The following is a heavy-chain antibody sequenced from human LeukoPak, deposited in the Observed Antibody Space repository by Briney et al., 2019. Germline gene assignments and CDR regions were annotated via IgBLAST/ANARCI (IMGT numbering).Heavy chain of an antibody. D-gene: IGHD5-18*01. CDR1: GFTFSSYW. J-gene: IGHJ4*02. CDR2: INSDVSST. CDR3: RAAMTSGEYYFDY. Sequence: GGSLRLSCAASGFTFSSYWMHWVRQAPGKGLVWVSRINSDVSSTSYADSVKGRFTISRDNAKNTLYLQMNSLRAEDTAVYYGRAAMTSGEYYFDYWGQGTLVTVSS. V-gene: IGHV3-74*01.